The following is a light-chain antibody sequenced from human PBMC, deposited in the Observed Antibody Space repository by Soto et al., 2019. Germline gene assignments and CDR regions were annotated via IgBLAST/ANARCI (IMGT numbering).Light chain of an antibody. CDR1: QTFTSGF. J-gene: IGKJ1*01. CDR3: QQYDSSPRT. V-gene: IGKV3-20*01. Sequence: PGERATLSCRASQTFTSGFLAWYQQKPGQAPRLLIYGASSRATGIPDRFSGSGSGTDFTLTISRLEPEDFAVYYCQQYDSSPRTFGQGTKVESK. CDR2: GAS.